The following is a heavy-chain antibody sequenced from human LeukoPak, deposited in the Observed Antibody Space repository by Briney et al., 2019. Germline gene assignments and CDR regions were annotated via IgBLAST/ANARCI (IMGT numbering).Heavy chain of an antibody. J-gene: IGHJ4*02. CDR3: ARVEIATTYYFDY. CDR1: EFTFSRYW. Sequence: GGSLRLSCTASEFTFSRYWTSWVRQAPGKGLEWVANIKQDGSEKYYVDSVKGRFTISRDNAKNSLYLQMNSLRAEDTAVYYCARVEIATTYYFDYWGQGTLVTVSS. CDR2: IKQDGSEK. V-gene: IGHV3-7*01. D-gene: IGHD5-24*01.